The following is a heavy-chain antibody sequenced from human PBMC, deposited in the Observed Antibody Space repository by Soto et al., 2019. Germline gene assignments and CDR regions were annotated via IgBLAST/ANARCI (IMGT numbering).Heavy chain of an antibody. D-gene: IGHD5-12*01. J-gene: IGHJ4*02. CDR3: ASVAI. Sequence: EVQLVESGGGLVQPGGSLRLSCAASGFTFSNYWMSWVRQAPEKGLEWVANIKQDGTEKNYVDSVRGRFIISRDNAKNSLDLQMNSLTAEDTAVYYCASVAIWGQGTLVTVSS. CDR1: GFTFSNYW. V-gene: IGHV3-7*01. CDR2: IKQDGTEK.